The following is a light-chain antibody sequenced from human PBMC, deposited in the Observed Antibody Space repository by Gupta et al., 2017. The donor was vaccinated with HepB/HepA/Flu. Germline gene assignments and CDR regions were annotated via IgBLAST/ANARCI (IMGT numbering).Light chain of an antibody. CDR3: QQYKNWPPIT. Sequence: EIVMTQSPATLSVSPGERATLSCRASQSVSSNLAWYQQKPGQAPRLLIYGASTRATGIPARFSGSGSGTEFTLTISSRQSEDFAVYYCQQYKNWPPITFGGGTKVEIK. CDR1: QSVSSN. V-gene: IGKV3-15*01. J-gene: IGKJ4*01. CDR2: GAS.